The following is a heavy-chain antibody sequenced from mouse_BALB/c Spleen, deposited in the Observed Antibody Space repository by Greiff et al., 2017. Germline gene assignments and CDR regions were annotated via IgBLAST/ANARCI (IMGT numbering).Heavy chain of an antibody. J-gene: IGHJ2*01. CDR3: ARGGLPILDY. D-gene: IGHD2-2*01. CDR1: GYTFTSYW. Sequence: QVQLQQSGAELARPGASVKLSCKASGYTFTSYWMQWVKQRPGQGLEWIGAIYPGDGDTRYTQKFKGKATLTADKSSSTAYMQLSSLASEDSAVYYCARGGLPILDYWGQGTTLTVSS. V-gene: IGHV1-87*01. CDR2: IYPGDGDT.